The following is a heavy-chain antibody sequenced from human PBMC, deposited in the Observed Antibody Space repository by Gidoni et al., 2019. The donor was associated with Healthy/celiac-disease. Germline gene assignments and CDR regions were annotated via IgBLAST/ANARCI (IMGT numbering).Heavy chain of an antibody. D-gene: IGHD3-22*01. V-gene: IGHV4-59*01. CDR2: IYYSGST. CDR3: ARVYYDSSGYPPYNWFDP. CDR1: GGPISSYY. J-gene: IGHJ5*02. Sequence: QVQLQESGPGLVQPSESLSLTCNVSGGPISSYYWSWIRQPPGKGLEWIGYIYYSGSTNDNPSLKSRVTISVDTSKNQFSLKLSSVTAADTAVYYCARVYYDSSGYPPYNWFDPWGQGTLVTVSS.